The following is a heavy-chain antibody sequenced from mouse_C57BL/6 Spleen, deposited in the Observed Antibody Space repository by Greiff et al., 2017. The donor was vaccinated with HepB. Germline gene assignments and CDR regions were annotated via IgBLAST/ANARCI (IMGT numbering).Heavy chain of an antibody. CDR3: ARLTTVVATDWYFDV. CDR2: INPNNGGT. J-gene: IGHJ1*03. Sequence: EVQLQQSGPELVKPGASVKISCKASGYTFTDYYMNWVKQSHGKSLEWIGDINPNNGGTSYNQKFKGKATLTVDKSSSTAYMELRSLTSEDSAVYYCARLTTVVATDWYFDVWGTGTTVTVSS. D-gene: IGHD1-1*01. CDR1: GYTFTDYY. V-gene: IGHV1-26*01.